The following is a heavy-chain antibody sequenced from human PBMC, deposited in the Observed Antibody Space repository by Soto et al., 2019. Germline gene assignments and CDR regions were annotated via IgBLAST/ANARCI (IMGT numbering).Heavy chain of an antibody. CDR2: INGSGGKI. D-gene: IGHD2-15*01. V-gene: IGHV3-23*01. CDR3: AKDYCSGGSCSPLDY. CDR1: GFTFSIYA. J-gene: IGHJ4*02. Sequence: EVQVLESGGGLVQPGGSLRLSCTTSGFTFSIYAMSWVRQAPGKGLEWVSGINGSGGKIYYADSVKGRFTISRDNSKNTLYLQMNSLRAEDTAVYYCAKDYCSGGSCSPLDYWGQGTLVTVSS.